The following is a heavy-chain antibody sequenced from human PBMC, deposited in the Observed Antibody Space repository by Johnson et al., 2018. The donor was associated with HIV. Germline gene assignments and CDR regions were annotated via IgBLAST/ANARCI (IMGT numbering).Heavy chain of an antibody. D-gene: IGHD2-2*01. CDR3: AKTAAADAFDV. CDR1: GFRFSTYA. J-gene: IGHJ3*01. Sequence: QVQLVESGGGVVQPGRSLRLSCAASGFRFSTYALHWVRQTPGKGLEWVALISYDGSNKYYADSVKGRFTISRDNSKNTLYLQMNSLRAEDTAVYYCAKTAAADAFDVWGQGTVVTVSS. CDR2: ISYDGSNK. V-gene: IGHV3-30-3*02.